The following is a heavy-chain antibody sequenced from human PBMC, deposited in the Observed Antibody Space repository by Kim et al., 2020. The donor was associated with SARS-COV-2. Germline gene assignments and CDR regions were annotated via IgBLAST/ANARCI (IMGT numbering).Heavy chain of an antibody. D-gene: IGHD3-10*01. CDR1: GFTFSSYG. CDR2: IWYDGSNK. V-gene: IGHV3-33*01. J-gene: IGHJ4*02. Sequence: GGSLRLSCAASGFTFSSYGMHWVRQAPGKGLEWVAVIWYDGSNKYYADSVKGRFTISRDNSKNTLYLQMNSLRAEDTAVYYCARVVRGVIIDYWGQGTLVTVSS. CDR3: ARVVRGVIIDY.